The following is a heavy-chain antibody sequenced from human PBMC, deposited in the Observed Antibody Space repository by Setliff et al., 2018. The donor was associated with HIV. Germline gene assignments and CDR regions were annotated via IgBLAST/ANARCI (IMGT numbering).Heavy chain of an antibody. CDR2: IYYSGTT. V-gene: IGHV4-39*01. D-gene: IGHD6-19*01. CDR3: ARRFEQWLAFDY. CDR1: GGSISSSTYY. J-gene: IGHJ4*02. Sequence: PSETLSLTCSVSGGSISSSTYYWGWIRQPPGQGLEWIGSIYYSGTTYYNPSLKSRVAISVDTSKNQFSLKLGSVTAADTAVYFCARRFEQWLAFDYWGQGTLVTVSS.